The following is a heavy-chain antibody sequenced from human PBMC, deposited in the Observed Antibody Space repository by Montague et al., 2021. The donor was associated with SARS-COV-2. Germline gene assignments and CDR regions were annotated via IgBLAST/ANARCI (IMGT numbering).Heavy chain of an antibody. CDR3: VRGIEAAGSYDY. CDR1: GDSVSSHSPT. V-gene: IGHV6-1*01. D-gene: IGHD6-13*01. Sequence: CAISGDSVSSHSPTSNWIRQSPPRGPEWLGRTYYRSMWKSDYARSVKSRIAINPDTSKNQFSLQLSSVTPEDTALYYCVRGIEAAGSYDYWGQGTLVTVSS. CDR2: TYYRSMWKS. J-gene: IGHJ4*02.